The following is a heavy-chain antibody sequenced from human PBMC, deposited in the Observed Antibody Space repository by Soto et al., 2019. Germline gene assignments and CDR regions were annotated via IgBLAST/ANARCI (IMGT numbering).Heavy chain of an antibody. J-gene: IGHJ4*02. CDR1: GFTFSSYA. D-gene: IGHD3-22*01. CDR3: ARSITDYYDSSGYYDDY. V-gene: IGHV3-23*01. CDR2: ISGSGGST. Sequence: PGGSLRLSCAASGFTFSSYAMSWVRQAPGKGLEWVSAISGSGGSTYYADSVKGRFTISRDNSKNTLYLQMNSLRAEDTAVYYCARSITDYYDSSGYYDDYWGQGTLVTVSS.